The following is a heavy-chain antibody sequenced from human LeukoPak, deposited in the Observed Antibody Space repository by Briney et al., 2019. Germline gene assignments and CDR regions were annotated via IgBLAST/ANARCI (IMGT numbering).Heavy chain of an antibody. CDR1: GGSISSYY. J-gene: IGHJ6*02. V-gene: IGHV4-59*08. D-gene: IGHD2-2*01. Sequence: TSETLSLTCTVSGGSISSYYWSWLRQPPGKGLEWIGYIYYSGSTNYNPSLKSRVTISVDTSKNQFSLKLSSVTAADTAVYYCARHIVVVPAAMLGGYYYYYGMDVWGQGTTVTVSS. CDR3: ARHIVVVPAAMLGGYYYYYGMDV. CDR2: IYYSGST.